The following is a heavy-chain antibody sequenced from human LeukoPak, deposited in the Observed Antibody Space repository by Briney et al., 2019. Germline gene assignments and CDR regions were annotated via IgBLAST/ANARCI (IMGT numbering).Heavy chain of an antibody. CDR2: ISYDGSNK. Sequence: PGGSLRLSCAASGFTFSSYAMRWVRQAPGKGLEWVAVISYDGSNKYYADSVKGRFTISRDNSKNTLYLQMNSLRAEDTAVYYCARVLRYFDWLSPFDYWGQGTLVTVSS. J-gene: IGHJ4*02. CDR3: ARVLRYFDWLSPFDY. CDR1: GFTFSSYA. V-gene: IGHV3-30*04. D-gene: IGHD3-9*01.